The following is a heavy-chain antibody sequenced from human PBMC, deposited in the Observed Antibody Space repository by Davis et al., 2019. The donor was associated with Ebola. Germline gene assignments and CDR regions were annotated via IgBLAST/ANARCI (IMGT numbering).Heavy chain of an antibody. V-gene: IGHV3-23*01. CDR2: ISYSGGST. CDR3: AKERPLSGYSYRYYFDY. J-gene: IGHJ4*02. Sequence: GESLKISCAASGFTFTTYALSWVRQAPGQGLEWVSTISYSGGSTYYADSVKGRFTISRDNSKNTLYLQMNSLRAEDTAVYYCAKERPLSGYSYRYYFDYWGQGTLVTVSS. CDR1: GFTFTTYA. D-gene: IGHD5-18*01.